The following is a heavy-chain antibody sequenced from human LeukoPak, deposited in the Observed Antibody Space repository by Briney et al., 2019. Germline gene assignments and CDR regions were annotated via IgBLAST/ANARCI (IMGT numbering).Heavy chain of an antibody. V-gene: IGHV4-31*03. CDR2: IYYSGST. J-gene: IGHJ4*02. CDR3: ARERRLEPLLLWFGESVDT. Sequence: SETLSLTCTVSGGSISSGGYYWSWIRQHPGKGLEWIGYIYYSGSTYYNPSLKSRVTISVDTSKNQFSLKLSSVTAADTAVYYCARERRLEPLLLWFGESVDTWGQGTLVTVSS. D-gene: IGHD3-10*01. CDR1: GGSISSGGYY.